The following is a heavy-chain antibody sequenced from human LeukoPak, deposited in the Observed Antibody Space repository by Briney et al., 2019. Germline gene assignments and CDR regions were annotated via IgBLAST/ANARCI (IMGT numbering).Heavy chain of an antibody. J-gene: IGHJ6*03. CDR1: GGSMNPYY. Sequence: SEALSLTCTVSGGSMNPYYWTWIRQSPGKELEWIGYIYFTGSTTYNLSLKSRVTFSVDRCTNQSSLKQTSVTAADTAVYYCAREGGNYYGSGSYGGYYYYLDVWGKGTTVTVSS. CDR3: AREGGNYYGSGSYGGYYYYLDV. V-gene: IGHV4-59*01. D-gene: IGHD3-10*01. CDR2: IYFTGST.